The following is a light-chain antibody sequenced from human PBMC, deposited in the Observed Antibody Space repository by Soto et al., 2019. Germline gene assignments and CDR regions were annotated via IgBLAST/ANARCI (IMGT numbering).Light chain of an antibody. CDR2: EVS. V-gene: IGLV2-14*01. CDR3: SSYTTSSTQV. CDR1: SSDIGGYKH. J-gene: IGLJ1*01. Sequence: QSVLTQPASVSGSPGQSITISCTGTSSDIGGYKHVSWYQQHPGKAPKLMIYEVSNRPSGVSNRFSGSKSGNTASLTISGLQAADEADYYCSSYTTSSTQVFGTGTKVTVL.